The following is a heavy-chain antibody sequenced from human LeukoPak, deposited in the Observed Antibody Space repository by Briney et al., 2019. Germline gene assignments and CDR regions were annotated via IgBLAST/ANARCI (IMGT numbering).Heavy chain of an antibody. J-gene: IGHJ3*02. CDR2: INPNSGGT. V-gene: IGHV1-2*02. D-gene: IGHD6-19*01. Sequence: ASVKVSCKASGGTFSSYAISWVRQAPGQGLEWMGWINPNSGGTNYAQKFQGRVTMTRDTSISTAYMELSRLRSDDTAVYYCATSDGSYSSGWYSDAFDIWGQGTMVTVSS. CDR3: ATSDGSYSSGWYSDAFDI. CDR1: GGTFSSYA.